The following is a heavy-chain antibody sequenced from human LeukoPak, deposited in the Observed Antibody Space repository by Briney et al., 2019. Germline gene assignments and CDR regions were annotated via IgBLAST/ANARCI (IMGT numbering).Heavy chain of an antibody. Sequence: GASVKVSCKASGGTFSSYAISWVRQAPGQGLEWMGRIIPIFGTANYAQKLQGRVTMTTDTSTSTAYMELRSLRSDDTAVYYCARDLEGRFDYWGQGTLVTVSS. J-gene: IGHJ4*02. CDR2: IIPIFGTA. V-gene: IGHV1-69*05. CDR1: GGTFSSYA. CDR3: ARDLEGRFDY.